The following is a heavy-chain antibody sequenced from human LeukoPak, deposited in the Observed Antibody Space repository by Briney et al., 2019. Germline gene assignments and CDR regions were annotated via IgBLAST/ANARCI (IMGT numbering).Heavy chain of an antibody. Sequence: SETLSLTCTVSGGSISSYYWSWIRQPPGKGLEWIAEINQSGSTNYNPSLKSRVTMSIDTSTVQFSLKLSSVTAADTAVHYCARGVVPAALYYYYYMDVWGKGTTVTVSS. CDR3: ARGVVPAALYYYYYMDV. V-gene: IGHV4-34*01. CDR1: GGSISSYY. D-gene: IGHD2-2*01. CDR2: INQSGST. J-gene: IGHJ6*03.